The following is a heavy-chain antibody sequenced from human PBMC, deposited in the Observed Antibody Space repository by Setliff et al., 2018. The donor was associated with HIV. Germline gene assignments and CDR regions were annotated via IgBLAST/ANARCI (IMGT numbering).Heavy chain of an antibody. CDR3: ARGVYCSGGSCSWRDLRTYGMDV. Sequence: ASVKVSCKASGYTFNNYGISWVRQAPGQGLEWMGWINTHSGYTNYAQNVQGRVTMTTDTSTSTAYMELRSLRSEDTAVYYCARGVYCSGGSCSWRDLRTYGMDVWGQGTTVTVSS. V-gene: IGHV1-18*01. J-gene: IGHJ6*02. CDR2: INTHSGYT. CDR1: GYTFNNYG. D-gene: IGHD2-15*01.